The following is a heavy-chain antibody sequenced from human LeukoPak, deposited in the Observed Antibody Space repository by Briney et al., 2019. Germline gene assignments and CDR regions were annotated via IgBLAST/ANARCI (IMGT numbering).Heavy chain of an antibody. J-gene: IGHJ4*02. Sequence: GGSLRLSCAASGFTFSSYAMSWVRQAPGKGLEWVSTIRGSGGSTFYADSVKGRFTISRDNSKNTLYLQMNSLRAEDTAVYYCAKAPREQWLVPTDWGQGTVVTVSS. CDR1: GFTFSSYA. V-gene: IGHV3-23*01. CDR3: AKAPREQWLVPTD. D-gene: IGHD6-19*01. CDR2: IRGSGGST.